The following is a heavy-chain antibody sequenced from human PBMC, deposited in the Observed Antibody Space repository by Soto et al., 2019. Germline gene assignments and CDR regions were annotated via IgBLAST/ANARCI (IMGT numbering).Heavy chain of an antibody. CDR3: ASGVYDYSKPFDF. CDR2: INQDGSEK. Sequence: EVQLVESGGGLVQPGGSLRLSCAASGFTFNRYWMKWVRQAPGRGLEWMGNINQDGSEKHYLDSVKGRFTISRDNAKDSVYLQMNSLKAEDTAMYYCASGVYDYSKPFDFWGQGTLVTVSS. V-gene: IGHV3-7*01. D-gene: IGHD4-4*01. CDR1: GFTFNRYW. J-gene: IGHJ4*02.